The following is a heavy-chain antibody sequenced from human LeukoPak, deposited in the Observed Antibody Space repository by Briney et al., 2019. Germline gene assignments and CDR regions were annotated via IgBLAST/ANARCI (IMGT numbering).Heavy chain of an antibody. J-gene: IGHJ4*02. Sequence: ASVKVFCKASGGTFSSYAISWVRQAPGQGLEWMGGIIPIFGTANYAQKFQGRVTITADESTSTAYMELSSLRSEDTAVYYCARGKKVVPAAMPLDYWGQGTLVTVSS. CDR1: GGTFSSYA. CDR2: IIPIFGTA. V-gene: IGHV1-69*13. D-gene: IGHD2-2*01. CDR3: ARGKKVVPAAMPLDY.